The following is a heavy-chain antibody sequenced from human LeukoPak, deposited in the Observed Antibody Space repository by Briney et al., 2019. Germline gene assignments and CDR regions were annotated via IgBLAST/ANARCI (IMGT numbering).Heavy chain of an antibody. V-gene: IGHV4-39*01. CDR3: ARTSTIITMVRGVMVPWFDH. D-gene: IGHD3-10*01. CDR2: IYYSGST. J-gene: IGHJ5*02. CDR1: VGSISSSSYY. Sequence: KPSETLSLTCTVSVGSISSSSYYWGWIRQPPGKGLAWIGSIYYSGSTYYNPSLKGRVTISIDTSKDRFSLNLISVTAADTAVYYCARTSTIITMVRGVMVPWFDHWGQGTLVTVSS.